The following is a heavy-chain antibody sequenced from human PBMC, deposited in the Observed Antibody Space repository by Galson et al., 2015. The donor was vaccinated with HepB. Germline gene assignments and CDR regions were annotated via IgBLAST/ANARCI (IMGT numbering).Heavy chain of an antibody. V-gene: IGHV3-21*01. Sequence: SLRLSCAASGFTFSSYSMNWVRQAPGKGLEWVSSISSSSSYIYYADSVKGRFTISRDNAKNSLYLQMNSLRAEDTAVYYCARAYGGSHRESWFDPWGQGTLVTVSS. J-gene: IGHJ5*02. CDR3: ARAYGGSHRESWFDP. CDR1: GFTFSSYS. CDR2: ISSSSSYI. D-gene: IGHD2-15*01.